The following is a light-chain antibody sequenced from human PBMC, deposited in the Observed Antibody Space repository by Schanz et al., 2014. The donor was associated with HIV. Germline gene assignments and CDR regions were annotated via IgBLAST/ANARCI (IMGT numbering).Light chain of an antibody. CDR1: QSINNDY. CDR3: QQYATAAFT. V-gene: IGKV3-20*01. CDR2: GAS. Sequence: IVLTQSPGTLSLSPGEKATLSCKASQSINNDYLAWYQQKPGQAPRLLIYGASSRATGTPDRVSGSWSGTDFTLTISRLEPEDFTVYYCQQYATAAFTFGPGTKVAI. J-gene: IGKJ3*01.